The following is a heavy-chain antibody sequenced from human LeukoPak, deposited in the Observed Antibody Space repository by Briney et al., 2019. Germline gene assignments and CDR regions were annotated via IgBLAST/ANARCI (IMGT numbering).Heavy chain of an antibody. V-gene: IGHV3-23*01. D-gene: IGHD4-11*01. Sequence: GGSLRLSCAASGFTFSSYAMGWVRQAPGKGLEWVSAISVSGAGTYYADSVKGRFTISRDNSKNTLYLQMNSLRAEDTAVYYCARDSYRSLDSWGQGTLVTVSS. CDR3: ARDSYRSLDS. CDR2: ISVSGAGT. CDR1: GFTFSSYA. J-gene: IGHJ4*02.